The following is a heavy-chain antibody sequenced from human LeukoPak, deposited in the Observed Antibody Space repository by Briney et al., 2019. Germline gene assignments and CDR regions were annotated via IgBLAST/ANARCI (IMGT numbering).Heavy chain of an antibody. CDR1: GYTFTGYY. V-gene: IGHV1-2*02. CDR2: IIPNSGAT. D-gene: IGHD3-10*01. Sequence: ASVKVSCKASGYTFTGYYMHWVRQAPGQGLEWMGWIIPNSGATKYAQKFQGRVTITRDKSISTSYMELSRLRSDDTAVYYSAAGSGRKNPRYNWFDPWGQGTMVTVSS. CDR3: AAGSGRKNPRYNWFDP. J-gene: IGHJ5*02.